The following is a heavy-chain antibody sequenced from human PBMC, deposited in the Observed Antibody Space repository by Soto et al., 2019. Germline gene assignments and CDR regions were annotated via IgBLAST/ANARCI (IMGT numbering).Heavy chain of an antibody. J-gene: IGHJ6*02. V-gene: IGHV1-46*01. D-gene: IGHD3-3*01. CDR2: INPSGGST. CDR1: GYTFTSYY. CDR3: ARDRGPITIFGVVIDFGMDV. Sequence: GASVKVSCKASGYTFTSYYMHWVRHAPGQGLEWMGIINPSGGSTSYAQKFQGRVTMTRDTSTSTVYMELSSLRSEDTAVYYCARDRGPITIFGVVIDFGMDVWGQGTTVTVSS.